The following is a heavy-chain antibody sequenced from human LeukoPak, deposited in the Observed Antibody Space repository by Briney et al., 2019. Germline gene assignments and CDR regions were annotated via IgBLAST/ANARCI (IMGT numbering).Heavy chain of an antibody. J-gene: IGHJ6*04. V-gene: IGHV3-74*01. Sequence: GGSLRLSCAASGFTFSSYWIHWVRQAPGKGLVWVSRINSEGSSTSYADSVKGRFTISRDNAKNSLYLQMNSLRAEDTAVYYCAELGITMIGGVWGKGTTVTISS. D-gene: IGHD3-10*02. CDR1: GFTFSSYW. CDR2: INSEGSST. CDR3: AELGITMIGGV.